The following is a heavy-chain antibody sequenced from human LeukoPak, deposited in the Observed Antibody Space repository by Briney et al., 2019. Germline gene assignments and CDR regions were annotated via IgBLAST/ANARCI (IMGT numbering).Heavy chain of an antibody. D-gene: IGHD1-26*01. Sequence: ASVKVSCKASGYAFTSYGISWVRQAPGQGLEWMGWISAYNGNTNYAQKLQGRVTMTTDTSTSTAYMELRSLRSDDTAVYYCARADGVGSYSVTDYWGQGTLVTVSS. J-gene: IGHJ4*02. CDR1: GYAFTSYG. V-gene: IGHV1-18*01. CDR3: ARADGVGSYSVTDY. CDR2: ISAYNGNT.